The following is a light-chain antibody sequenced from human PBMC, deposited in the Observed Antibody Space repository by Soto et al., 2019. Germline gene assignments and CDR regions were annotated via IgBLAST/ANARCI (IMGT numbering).Light chain of an antibody. CDR2: GAS. Sequence: EIVLTQSPGTLSLSPGERATLSCRASQSFSSSYLAWYQQKPGQAPRLLLYGASSRATGIPDRFSGSGSRTDFALTVSRLEPEDFAVYYCQQYGTSITFGQGTRLEI. CDR3: QQYGTSIT. CDR1: QSFSSSY. J-gene: IGKJ5*01. V-gene: IGKV3-20*01.